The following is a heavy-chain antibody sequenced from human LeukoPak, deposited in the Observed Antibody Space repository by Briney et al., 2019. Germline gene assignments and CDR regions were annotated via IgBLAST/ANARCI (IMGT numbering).Heavy chain of an antibody. Sequence: ASVKVSCKASGYTFTNYAMNWVRQAPGQGLEWVGWINTNTGNPTFAQDFTGRFVFSLDTSVTTAYLQINSLKTEDTAVYYCARDRGYDNLSFDYWGQGTLVTVSS. J-gene: IGHJ4*02. D-gene: IGHD5-12*01. CDR3: ARDRGYDNLSFDY. CDR1: GYTFTNYA. CDR2: INTNTGNP. V-gene: IGHV7-4-1*02.